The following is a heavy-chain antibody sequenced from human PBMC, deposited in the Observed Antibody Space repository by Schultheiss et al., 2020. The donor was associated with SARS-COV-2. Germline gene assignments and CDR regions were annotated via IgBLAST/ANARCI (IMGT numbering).Heavy chain of an antibody. V-gene: IGHV3-21*06. CDR1: GFTFSNAW. CDR3: ARDRGAGYYYGMDV. Sequence: GGSLRLSCAASGFTFSNAWMSWVRQAPGKGLEWVSAISGSGGSTYYADSVKGRFTISRDNAKNSLYLQMNSLRAEDTAVYYCARDRGAGYYYGMDVWGQGTTVTVSS. D-gene: IGHD3-10*01. CDR2: ISGSGGST. J-gene: IGHJ6*02.